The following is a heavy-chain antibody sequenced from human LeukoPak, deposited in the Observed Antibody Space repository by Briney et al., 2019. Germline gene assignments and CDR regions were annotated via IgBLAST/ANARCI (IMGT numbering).Heavy chain of an antibody. CDR2: IYYSGST. Sequence: SSETLSLTCTVSGGSISSGGYYWSWIRQHPGKGLEWIGYIYYSGSTYYNPSLKSRVTISVDTSKDQFSLKLSSVTAADTAVYYCARELLPAGAFDIWGQGTMVTVSS. CDR1: GGSISSGGYY. V-gene: IGHV4-31*03. J-gene: IGHJ3*02. CDR3: ARELLPAGAFDI.